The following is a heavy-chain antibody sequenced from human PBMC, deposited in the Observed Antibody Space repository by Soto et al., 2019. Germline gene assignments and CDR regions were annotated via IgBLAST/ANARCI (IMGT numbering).Heavy chain of an antibody. Sequence: QVQLVQSGAEVKKPGASVKVSCKASGYTFTSYYMHWVRQAPGQGLVWMGIINPSGGSTSYAQKFQGRVTMTRDTSTSTVYMELSSLRSEDTAVYYCARDYTYYYDSSGYATTFDPWGQGTLVTVSS. V-gene: IGHV1-46*01. CDR1: GYTFTSYY. J-gene: IGHJ5*02. CDR3: ARDYTYYYDSSGYATTFDP. CDR2: INPSGGST. D-gene: IGHD3-22*01.